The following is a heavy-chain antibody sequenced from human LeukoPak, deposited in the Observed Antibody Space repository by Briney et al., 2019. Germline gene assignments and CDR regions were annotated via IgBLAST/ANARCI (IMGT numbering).Heavy chain of an antibody. V-gene: IGHV3-48*03. CDR2: IGSRGATI. Sequence: GGSLRLSCAASGFTLSNYEMNWVRQAPGKGLDWVSYIGSRGATIYYADSVKGRFTISRDNAKNSLYLQMNSLRAKDTAVYYCARDVGYFGSGSYPDYFDYWGQGILVTVSS. J-gene: IGHJ4*02. CDR1: GFTLSNYE. D-gene: IGHD3-10*01. CDR3: ARDVGYFGSGSYPDYFDY.